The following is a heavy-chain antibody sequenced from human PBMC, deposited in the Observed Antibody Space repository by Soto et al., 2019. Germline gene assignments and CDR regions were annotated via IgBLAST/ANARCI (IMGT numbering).Heavy chain of an antibody. V-gene: IGHV3-48*03. Sequence: EVQLVESGGGLVQPGESLRLSCAAAGFTFNTYDMNWVRQAPGKVLEWVATISTRGTSIFYADSVKGRFSISRDNDNDSVSLLMNNLRVDDTAVYYCARDRGYNTGWYGGALDLGGQGTLVTVSS. CDR1: GFTFNTYD. J-gene: IGHJ4*02. CDR3: ARDRGYNTGWYGGALDL. CDR2: ISTRGTSI. D-gene: IGHD6-19*01.